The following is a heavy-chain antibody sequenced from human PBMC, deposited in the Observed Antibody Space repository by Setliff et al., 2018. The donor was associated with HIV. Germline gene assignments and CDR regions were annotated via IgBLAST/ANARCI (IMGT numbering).Heavy chain of an antibody. J-gene: IGHJ6*02. V-gene: IGHV3-33*08. CDR2: IWYSGSNK. CDR1: GFTFSSYG. D-gene: IGHD2-15*01. CDR3: ARATLGVCSGGSCFGGMDV. Sequence: GGSLRLSCAASGFTFSSYGMHWVRQAPGKGLEWVAVIWYSGSNKYYADSVKGRFIISRDNSKNTLYLQMNSLRAEDTAVYYCARATLGVCSGGSCFGGMDVWGQGTTVTVSS.